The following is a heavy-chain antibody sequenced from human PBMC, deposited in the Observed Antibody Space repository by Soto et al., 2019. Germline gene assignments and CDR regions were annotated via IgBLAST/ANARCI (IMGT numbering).Heavy chain of an antibody. CDR2: IYTSGST. J-gene: IGHJ4*02. Sequence: PSETLSLTCTVSGGSISSYFWTWIRQPAGKGLEYIGRIYTSGSTNYNPPLKSRVTMSVDTSKNQFSLKLTSVTAADTAVYFCARESPTKIAAAGLDYWGQGTLVTVSS. V-gene: IGHV4-4*07. CDR1: GGSISSYF. D-gene: IGHD6-13*01. CDR3: ARESPTKIAAAGLDY.